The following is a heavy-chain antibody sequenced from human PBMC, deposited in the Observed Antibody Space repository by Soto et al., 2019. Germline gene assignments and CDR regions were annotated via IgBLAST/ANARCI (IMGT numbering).Heavy chain of an antibody. Sequence: SSETLSLTCAVYGGSFSGYYWSWIRQPPGKGLEWIGEINHSGSTNYNPSLKSRVTISVDTSKNQFSLKLSSVTAADTAVYYCARASPPLRYYYYYMDVWGKGTTVTVSS. CDR3: ARASPPLRYYYYYMDV. CDR2: INHSGST. J-gene: IGHJ6*03. CDR1: GGSFSGYY. V-gene: IGHV4-34*01.